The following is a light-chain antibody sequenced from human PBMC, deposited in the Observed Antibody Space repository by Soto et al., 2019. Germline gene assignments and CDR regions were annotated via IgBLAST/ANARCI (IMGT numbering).Light chain of an antibody. CDR3: QQTYNTPLT. Sequence: ILMTQSPSSLSSSVGDRVTITCRASQSIGKYLSWFEQTPGNAPKLLSYAASGLQSGVPSRFSGSGSGTDFTLTINSLQREDFETYYCQQTYNTPLTFGGGTKVDIK. J-gene: IGKJ4*01. V-gene: IGKV1-39*01. CDR2: AAS. CDR1: QSIGKY.